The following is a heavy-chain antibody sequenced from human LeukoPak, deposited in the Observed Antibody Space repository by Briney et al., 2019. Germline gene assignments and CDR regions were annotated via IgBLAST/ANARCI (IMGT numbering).Heavy chain of an antibody. CDR2: ISGSGGST. CDR3: AKDRKLRFLEPYYFDY. Sequence: GGSLRLSCAASGFTFSSYAMSWVRQAPGKGLEWVSAISGSGGSTYYADSAKGRFTISRDNSKNTLYLQMNSLRAEDTAVYYRAKDRKLRFLEPYYFDYWGQGTLVTVSS. CDR1: GFTFSSYA. D-gene: IGHD3-3*01. J-gene: IGHJ4*02. V-gene: IGHV3-23*01.